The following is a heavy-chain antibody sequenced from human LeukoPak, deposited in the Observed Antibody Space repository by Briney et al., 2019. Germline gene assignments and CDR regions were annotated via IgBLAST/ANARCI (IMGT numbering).Heavy chain of an antibody. Sequence: PGGSLRLSCAASGFTFSSYSMNWVRQAPGKGLEWVSSISSSSSYIYYADSVKGRFTISRDNAKNSLYLQMNSLRAEDTAVFYCARLTYSSSPPDYWGQGTLVTVSS. CDR1: GFTFSSYS. CDR3: ARLTYSSSPPDY. J-gene: IGHJ4*02. D-gene: IGHD6-13*01. CDR2: ISSSSSYI. V-gene: IGHV3-21*06.